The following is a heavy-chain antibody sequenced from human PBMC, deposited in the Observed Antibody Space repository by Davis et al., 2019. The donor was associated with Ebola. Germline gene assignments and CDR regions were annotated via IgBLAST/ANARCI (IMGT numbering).Heavy chain of an antibody. J-gene: IGHJ5*02. Sequence: RGSLSLSCPASGFTLRSNYMSWVRQSPGKGLEWVSDIYSGGSTYYADSVKGRFTISRDNSKNTLYLQMNSLRAEDTAVYYCARENYDFWSGYYNNWFDPWGQGTLVTVSS. D-gene: IGHD3-3*01. V-gene: IGHV3-66*01. CDR3: ARENYDFWSGYYNNWFDP. CDR2: IYSGGST. CDR1: GFTLRSNY.